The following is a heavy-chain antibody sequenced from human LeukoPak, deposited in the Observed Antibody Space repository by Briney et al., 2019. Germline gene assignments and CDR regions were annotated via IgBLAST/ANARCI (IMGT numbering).Heavy chain of an antibody. Sequence: GGSLRLSCAASGFTFSSYAMHWVPQVSGKGLEWVSGINGNGGSTYYADSVKGRFTISRDDSKNTLYLQMNSLRADDTAVYYCAKAYSASPGGYFDYWGQGALVTVSS. D-gene: IGHD1-26*01. CDR3: AKAYSASPGGYFDY. CDR2: INGNGGST. CDR1: GFTFSSYA. V-gene: IGHV3-23*01. J-gene: IGHJ4*02.